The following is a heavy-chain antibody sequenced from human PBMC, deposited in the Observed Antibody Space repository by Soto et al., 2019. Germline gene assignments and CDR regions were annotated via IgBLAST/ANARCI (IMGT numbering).Heavy chain of an antibody. CDR1: GYTFTNYG. CDR3: ARGASCSSTSCYDNFHYGLAV. V-gene: IGHV1-18*01. D-gene: IGHD2-2*01. Sequence: QVQLVQSGPEVKNPGASLKVSCKASGYTFTNYGITWVRQAPGQGLEWMGWITASNGNANYAREIQGRLTLTRDTSTNTASMELGSLRSDDTAVYYCARGASCSSTSCYDNFHYGLAVWGQGTTVIVSS. CDR2: ITASNGNA. J-gene: IGHJ6*02.